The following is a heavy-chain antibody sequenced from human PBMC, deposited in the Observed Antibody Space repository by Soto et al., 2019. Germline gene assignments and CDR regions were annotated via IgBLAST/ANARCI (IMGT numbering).Heavy chain of an antibody. CDR3: ASANYGGNSYY. D-gene: IGHD4-17*01. CDR1: GFTFSSYS. Sequence: GGSLRLSCAASGFTFSSYSMNWVRQAPGKGLEWVSSISSSSSYIYYADSVKGRFTISRDNAKSSLYLQMNSLRAEDTAVYYCASANYGGNSYYWGQGTLVTVSS. CDR2: ISSSSSYI. J-gene: IGHJ4*02. V-gene: IGHV3-21*01.